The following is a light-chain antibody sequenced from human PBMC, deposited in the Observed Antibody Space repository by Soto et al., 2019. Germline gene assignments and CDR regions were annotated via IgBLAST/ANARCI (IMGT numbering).Light chain of an antibody. V-gene: IGKV1-5*03. CDR2: KAS. J-gene: IGKJ5*01. CDR3: QQYNSYPT. Sequence: DIQITQSPSTVSASVGDRVTMTCRASQSISSWLAWYQQKPGKAPKLLIYKASSLESGVPSRFSGSGSGTEFTLTISSLQPDDFATYYCQQYNSYPTFGQGTRLEIK. CDR1: QSISSW.